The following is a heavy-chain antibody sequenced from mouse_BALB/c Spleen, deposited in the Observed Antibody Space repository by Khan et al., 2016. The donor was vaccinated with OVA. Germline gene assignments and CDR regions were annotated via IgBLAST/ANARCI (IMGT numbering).Heavy chain of an antibody. Sequence: VQLKQSGAELVRPGASVKISCKASGYSFTGYFMNWVMQSHGKSLEWIGRINPYNGDTFYNQKFKGKATLTVDKSSSTAHMELRSLASEDSAVYYCARYGNYRYFDVWGAGTTVTVSS. V-gene: IGHV1-20*02. CDR2: INPYNGDT. CDR1: GYSFTGYF. CDR3: ARYGNYRYFDV. J-gene: IGHJ1*01. D-gene: IGHD2-10*02.